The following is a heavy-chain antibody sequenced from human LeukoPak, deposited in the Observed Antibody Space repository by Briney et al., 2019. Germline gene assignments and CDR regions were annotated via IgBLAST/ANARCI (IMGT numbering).Heavy chain of an antibody. D-gene: IGHD3-3*01. CDR3: ARDYDFWSGPRQKTTDEFDP. V-gene: IGHV1-18*01. J-gene: IGHJ5*02. Sequence: ASVKVACKASGYTFTSYGISWVRQAPGQGLEWMGWISAYNGNTNYAQKLQGRVTMTTDTSTSTANMELRSLRSDDTAVYYCARDYDFWSGPRQKTTDEFDPWGQGTLVTVSS. CDR1: GYTFTSYG. CDR2: ISAYNGNT.